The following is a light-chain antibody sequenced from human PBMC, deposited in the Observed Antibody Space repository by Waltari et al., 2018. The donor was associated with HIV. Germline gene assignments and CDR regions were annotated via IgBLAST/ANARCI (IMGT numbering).Light chain of an antibody. CDR1: SSDVGCYNF. J-gene: IGLJ1*01. V-gene: IGLV2-14*03. CDR2: DVS. CDR3: SSYTSSRTPFV. Sequence: QSALTQPASVSGSPGQSITISCTGTSSDVGCYNFVSWYQQHPGKAPKLMITDVSNRPSGVSNRFSGSKSGNTASLTISGLQAEDEADYYCSSYTSSRTPFVFGTGTKVTVL.